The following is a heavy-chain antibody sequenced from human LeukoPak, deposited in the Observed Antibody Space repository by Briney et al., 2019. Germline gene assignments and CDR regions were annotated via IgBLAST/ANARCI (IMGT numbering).Heavy chain of an antibody. D-gene: IGHD6-13*01. CDR3: AKGGSFRAFDY. Sequence: GGSLRLSCAASGFAFSSYAMSWVRQAPGEGLEWVSTTSGSGGSTDYSDSVTGRFTISRDNSKNTLYLQMNSLRADDTALCYCAKGGSFRAFDYWGQGTLVTASS. CDR1: GFAFSSYA. CDR2: TSGSGGST. J-gene: IGHJ4*02. V-gene: IGHV3-23*01.